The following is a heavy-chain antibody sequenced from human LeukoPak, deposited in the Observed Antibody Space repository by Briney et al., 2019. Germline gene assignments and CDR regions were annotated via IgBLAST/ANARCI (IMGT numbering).Heavy chain of an antibody. D-gene: IGHD2-15*01. CDR3: ARVGYCSGGSCPFYY. CDR2: ISSSSSYI. Sequence: GGSLRLSCAASGFTFSSYSMNWVRQAPGKGLEWVPSISSSSSYIYYADSVKGRFTISRDNAKNSLYLQMNSLRAEDTAVYYCARVGYCSGGSCPFYYWGQGTLVTVSS. V-gene: IGHV3-21*01. J-gene: IGHJ4*02. CDR1: GFTFSSYS.